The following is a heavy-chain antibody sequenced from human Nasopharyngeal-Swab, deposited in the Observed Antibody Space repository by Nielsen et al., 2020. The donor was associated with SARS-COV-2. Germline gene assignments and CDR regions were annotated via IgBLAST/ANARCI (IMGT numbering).Heavy chain of an antibody. V-gene: IGHV3-7*01. CDR1: GFTFSSYW. CDR3: ARGAQLWRYRFKFDY. D-gene: IGHD5-18*01. Sequence: GESLKISCAASGFTFSSYWMSWVRQAPGKGLEWVVNIKQDGSEKYYVDSVKGRFTISRDNAKNSLYLQMNSLRAEDTAVYYCARGAQLWRYRFKFDYWGQGTLVTVSS. J-gene: IGHJ4*02. CDR2: IKQDGSEK.